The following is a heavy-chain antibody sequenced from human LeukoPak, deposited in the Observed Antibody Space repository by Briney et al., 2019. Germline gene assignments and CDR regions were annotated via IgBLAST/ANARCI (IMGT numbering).Heavy chain of an antibody. D-gene: IGHD2-21*01. CDR1: GFTLSSYS. V-gene: IGHV3-48*04. CDR3: ARDIPAPGDAKFDC. CDR2: ISSSSSTI. J-gene: IGHJ4*02. Sequence: GGSLRLSCAASGFTLSSYSMNWVRQAPGKGLEWVSYISSSSSTIYYADFVKGRFTISRDNAKNSLYLQMNSLRAEDTAVYYCARDIPAPGDAKFDCWGQGALVTVSS.